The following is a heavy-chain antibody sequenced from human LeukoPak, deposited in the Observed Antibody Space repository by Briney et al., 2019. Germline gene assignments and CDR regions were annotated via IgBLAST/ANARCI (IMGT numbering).Heavy chain of an antibody. CDR2: ISGSGGST. CDR1: GFTFSNYA. D-gene: IGHD3-10*01. CDR3: AKAVLWFGESLNYFDY. J-gene: IGHJ4*02. V-gene: IGHV3-23*01. Sequence: GGSLRLSCAASGFTFSNYAMSWVRQAPGKGLGWVSAISGSGGSTYYADSVKGRFTISRDNSKNTLYLQMNSLRAEDTAVYYCAKAVLWFGESLNYFDYWGQGTLVTVSS.